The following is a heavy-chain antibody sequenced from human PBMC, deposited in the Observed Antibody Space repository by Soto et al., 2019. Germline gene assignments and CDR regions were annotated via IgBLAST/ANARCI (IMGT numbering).Heavy chain of an antibody. CDR2: ISGSGGST. V-gene: IGHV3-23*01. CDR1: GFSLTQYG. Sequence: GVSLRLSCVPGGFSLTQYGVPWVRQARGKGLEWVSSISGSGGSTYYADSVKGRFTISRDNSKITLHLQMNRLRAEDTAVYYCARSITMVRGVIRYYYYYGMDVWGPVTTVTASS. D-gene: IGHD3-10*01. CDR3: ARSITMVRGVIRYYYYYGMDV. J-gene: IGHJ6*02.